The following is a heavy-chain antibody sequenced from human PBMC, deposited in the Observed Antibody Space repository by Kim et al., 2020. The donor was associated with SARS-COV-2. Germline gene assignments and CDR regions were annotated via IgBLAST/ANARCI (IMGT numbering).Heavy chain of an antibody. CDR3: SRHHSVELLEGVFDI. CDR2: ISSSSSYT. Sequence: GGSLRLSCAASGFTFSDYYMSWIRQAPGKGLEWVSYISSSSSYTNYADSGKCRFTISRDNAKNSLYLQMNSLRAEDTAAYYCSRHHSVELLEGVFDIWC. D-gene: IGHD1-26*01. CDR1: GFTFSDYY. V-gene: IGHV3-11*03. J-gene: IGHJ3*02.